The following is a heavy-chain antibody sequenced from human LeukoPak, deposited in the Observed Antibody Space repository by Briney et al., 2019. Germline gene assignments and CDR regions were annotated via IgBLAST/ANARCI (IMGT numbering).Heavy chain of an antibody. J-gene: IGHJ4*02. CDR1: GGTFSSYA. Sequence: SVKLSCKASGGTFSSYAIRWVRQATGQGLEWMGRIIPIFGTANYAQKFQGRVTVTTVESTSTAYMELTSLRSEDMDVYYRRIRYSDYDNTHDYLGEGALVTDSP. D-gene: IGHD5-12*01. CDR3: RIRYSDYDNTHDY. CDR2: IIPIFGTA. V-gene: IGHV1-69*05.